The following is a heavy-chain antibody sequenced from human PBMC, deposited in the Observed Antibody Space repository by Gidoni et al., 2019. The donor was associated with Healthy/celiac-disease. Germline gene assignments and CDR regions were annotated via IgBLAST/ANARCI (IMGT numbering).Heavy chain of an antibody. J-gene: IGHJ4*02. CDR2: INPNSGGT. Sequence: QVQLVQAGAEVKKPGASVKVSCQASGYTFPGYYMHWVRQAPGQGLGWMGWINPNSGGTNYAQKFQGRVTMTRDTSISTAYMELSRLRSDDTAVYYCARDRTGTTPYHFDYWGQGTLVTVSS. D-gene: IGHD1-7*01. CDR3: ARDRTGTTPYHFDY. V-gene: IGHV1-2*02. CDR1: GYTFPGYY.